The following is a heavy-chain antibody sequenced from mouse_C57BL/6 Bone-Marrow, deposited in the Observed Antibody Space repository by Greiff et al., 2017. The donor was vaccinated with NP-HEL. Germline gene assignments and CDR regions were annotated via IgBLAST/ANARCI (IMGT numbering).Heavy chain of an antibody. CDR2: ISSGGSYT. Sequence: EVKLVESRGDLVKPGGSLKLSCAASGFTFSSYGMSWVRQTPDKRLEWVATISSGGSYTYYPDSVKGRFTISRDNAKNTLYLQMSSLKSEDTAMYYCASKIRDWYFDVWGTGTTVTVSS. CDR1: GFTFSSYG. J-gene: IGHJ1*03. CDR3: ASKIRDWYFDV. D-gene: IGHD2-4*01. V-gene: IGHV5-6*01.